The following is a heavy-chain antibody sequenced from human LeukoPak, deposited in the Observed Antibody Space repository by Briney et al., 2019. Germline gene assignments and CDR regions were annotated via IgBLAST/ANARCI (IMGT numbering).Heavy chain of an antibody. CDR2: INHSGST. CDR3: ARTVSTLYYDYVWGSYRYHRYFDY. D-gene: IGHD3-16*02. Sequence: SETLSLTCAVYGGSFSGYYWSWIRQPPGKGLEWIGEINHSGSTNYNPSLKSRVTISVDTSKNQFSLKLSSVTAADTAVYYCARTVSTLYYDYVWGSYRYHRYFDYWGQGTLVTVSS. J-gene: IGHJ4*02. V-gene: IGHV4-34*01. CDR1: GGSFSGYY.